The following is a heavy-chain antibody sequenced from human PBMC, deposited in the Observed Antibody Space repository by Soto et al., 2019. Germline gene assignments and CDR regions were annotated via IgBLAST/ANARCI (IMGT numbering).Heavy chain of an antibody. CDR2: ITRSGSTI. D-gene: IGHD3-10*01. CDR1: GFTFSSYE. V-gene: IGHV3-48*03. Sequence: SLRLSCAASGFTFSSYEMKWVRQAPDKGLEWVSYITRSGSTIYYADSVKGRFTISRDNAKNSLYLQVNSLRAEDTAVYYCARVDSRGYYYGMDVWGQGTTVTVSS. J-gene: IGHJ6*02. CDR3: ARVDSRGYYYGMDV.